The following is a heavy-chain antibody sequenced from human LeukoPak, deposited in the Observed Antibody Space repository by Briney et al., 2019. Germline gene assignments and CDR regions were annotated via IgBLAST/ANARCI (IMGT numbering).Heavy chain of an antibody. CDR2: ISSSGSTI. CDR1: GFTFSSYE. CDR3: ARDWGGSPLGWFDP. D-gene: IGHD1-26*01. V-gene: IGHV3-48*03. Sequence: GGSLRLSCAASGFTFSSYEMNWVRQAPGKGLEWVSYISSSGSTIYYADSIRGRFTISRDNAKNSLYLQVNSLRAEDTAVYYCARDWGGSPLGWFDPWGQGTLVTVSS. J-gene: IGHJ5*02.